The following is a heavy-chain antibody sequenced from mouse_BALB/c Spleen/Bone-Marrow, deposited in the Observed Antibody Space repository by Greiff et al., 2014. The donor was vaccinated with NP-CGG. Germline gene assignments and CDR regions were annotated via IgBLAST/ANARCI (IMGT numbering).Heavy chain of an antibody. D-gene: IGHD1-1*02. J-gene: IGHJ4*01. Sequence: EVQLQQSGGGLVKPGGSLKLSCTVSGFIFSDHYMHWVRQTPEKRLEWVAAISGGGSYTYYPDSVKGRFTITRDNAKNNIYLQMSCMKSEDTAMYYCARSGKKYGAMDYWAQGTSVTVSS. V-gene: IGHV5-4*02. CDR3: ARSGKKYGAMDY. CDR1: GFIFSDHY. CDR2: ISGGGSYT.